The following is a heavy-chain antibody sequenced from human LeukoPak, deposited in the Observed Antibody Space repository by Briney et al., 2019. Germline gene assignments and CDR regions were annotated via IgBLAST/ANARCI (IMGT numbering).Heavy chain of an antibody. V-gene: IGHV3-30*04. CDR2: ISYDGSNK. CDR1: GFTFSSYA. Sequence: GRSLRLSCAASGFTFSSYAMHWARQAPGKGLEWVAVISYDGSNKYYADSVKGRFTISRDNSKNTLYLQMNSLRAEDTAVYYCARDPTPPPAHYDILTGKPNPPWFDPWGQGTLVTVSS. D-gene: IGHD3-9*01. J-gene: IGHJ5*02. CDR3: ARDPTPPPAHYDILTGKPNPPWFDP.